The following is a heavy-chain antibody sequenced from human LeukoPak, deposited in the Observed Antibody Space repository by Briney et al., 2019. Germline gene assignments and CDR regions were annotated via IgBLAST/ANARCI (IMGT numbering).Heavy chain of an antibody. V-gene: IGHV3-7*01. CDR1: GFSFNTYW. Sequence: PGGSLRLPCTASGFSFNTYWMTWVRQAPGKGLEWVANIKPDGDTTNYLDSVKGRFTISRDNAKSSLHLQMNGLTAEDTAVYYCSRGPSTTLTTFWGQGTMVTVSS. D-gene: IGHD4-17*01. J-gene: IGHJ4*02. CDR2: IKPDGDTT. CDR3: SRGPSTTLTTF.